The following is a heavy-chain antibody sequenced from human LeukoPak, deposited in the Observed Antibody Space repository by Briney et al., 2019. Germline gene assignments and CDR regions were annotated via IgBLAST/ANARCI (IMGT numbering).Heavy chain of an antibody. Sequence: SQTLSLTCTVSGGSISSGSYYWSWIRQPAGKGLEWIGRIYTSGSTNYNPSLKSRVTISVDTSKNQFSLKLSSVTAADTAVYYCARDLSRWEPYVPDFDIWGQGTMVTVSS. J-gene: IGHJ3*02. V-gene: IGHV4-61*02. D-gene: IGHD4-23*01. CDR2: IYTSGST. CDR1: GGSISSGSYY. CDR3: ARDLSRWEPYVPDFDI.